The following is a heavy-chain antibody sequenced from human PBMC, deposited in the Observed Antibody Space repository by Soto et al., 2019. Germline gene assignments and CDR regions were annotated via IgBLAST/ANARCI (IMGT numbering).Heavy chain of an antibody. Sequence: QVQLQESGPGLVKPSETLSLTCTVSGGSISSYNWSWIRQPPGKGLEWIGYIYYSGSTNNNPSLKRRVTRSVDTSKNQLSLKLRSVTAADTAVYYFASVWGGAVDIWGQGTIVTVSS. CDR1: GGSISSYN. V-gene: IGHV4-59*01. J-gene: IGHJ3*02. CDR3: ASVWGGAVDI. CDR2: IYYSGST. D-gene: IGHD3-16*01.